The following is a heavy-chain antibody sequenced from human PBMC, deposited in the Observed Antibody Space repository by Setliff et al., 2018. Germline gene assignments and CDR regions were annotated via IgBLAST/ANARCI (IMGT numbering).Heavy chain of an antibody. CDR2: IYHSGSA. D-gene: IGHD1-26*01. Sequence: SETLSLTCTVSGDSISSGDYFWGWIRQPPGKGLEWIAYIYHSGSAYYNPSLKGRVTMSVDTSKNQFSLHLTSVTAADTAVYYCAREVGTSTSSDAFDVWGQGMMVTVSS. CDR1: GDSISSGDYF. J-gene: IGHJ3*01. V-gene: IGHV4-30-4*08. CDR3: AREVGTSTSSDAFDV.